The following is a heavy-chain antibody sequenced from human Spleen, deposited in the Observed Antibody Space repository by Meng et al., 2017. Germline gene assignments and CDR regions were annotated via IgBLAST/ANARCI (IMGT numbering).Heavy chain of an antibody. CDR3: TWDDKAVSDY. CDR2: IKSNTDGGTA. CDR1: GGIFRNLW. D-gene: IGHD1-26*01. Sequence: VQVVESGGGWVKAGGSLRLSCVASGGIFRNLWMTWVRQAPGKGLEWVGRIKSNTDGGTAEYAAPVTGRFTISRDDSKSTLYLQMSGLRIDDTGVYYCTWDDKAVSDYWGQGTLVTVSS. V-gene: IGHV3-15*01. J-gene: IGHJ4*02.